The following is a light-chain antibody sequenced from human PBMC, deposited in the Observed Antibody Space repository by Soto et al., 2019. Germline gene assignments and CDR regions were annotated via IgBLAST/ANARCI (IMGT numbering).Light chain of an antibody. CDR1: QTISTY. CDR3: QKYNSAPRT. Sequence: DIQMTQSPSSLSASVGDRVTITCRASQTISTYLNWYQQKPGKAPRLLIYDASSLLSGVPSRFSGSGSGTDFTLTIASLQPEDVATYYCQKYNSAPRTFGQGTKVEIK. CDR2: DAS. V-gene: IGKV1-39*01. J-gene: IGKJ1*01.